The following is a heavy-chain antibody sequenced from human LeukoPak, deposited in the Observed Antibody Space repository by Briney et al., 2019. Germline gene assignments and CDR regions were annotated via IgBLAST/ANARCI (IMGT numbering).Heavy chain of an antibody. J-gene: IGHJ4*02. CDR3: AKDLSGYSSSSWLDY. Sequence: GGSLRLSCAASGFTFRSYGMHWVRQPRGKGLEWVAFIRYEGSDKYYADSVKGRFTISRDNSKNTLYLQMNSLRAEDTAVYYCAKDLSGYSSSSWLDYWGQGTLVTVSS. D-gene: IGHD6-6*01. V-gene: IGHV3-30*02. CDR1: GFTFRSYG. CDR2: IRYEGSDK.